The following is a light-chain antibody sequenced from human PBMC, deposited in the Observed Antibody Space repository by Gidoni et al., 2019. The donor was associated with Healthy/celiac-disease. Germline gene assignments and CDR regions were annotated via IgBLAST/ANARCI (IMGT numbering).Light chain of an antibody. V-gene: IGKV1-39*01. Sequence: DIQMTQSPSSLSASVGDRVTITCRASQSISSYLNWYQQKPGKAPKLLICAASSLQSGVPSRFSGSGTGTDFTLTISSLQPEDFATYYCQQSYSTPSWTFXQXTKVEIK. CDR3: QQSYSTPSWT. J-gene: IGKJ1*01. CDR2: AAS. CDR1: QSISSY.